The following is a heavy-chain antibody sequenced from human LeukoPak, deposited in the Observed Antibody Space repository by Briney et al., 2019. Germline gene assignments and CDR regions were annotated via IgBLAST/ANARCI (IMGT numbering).Heavy chain of an antibody. Sequence: NPGGSLRLSCAASGFTFGTYSMNWVRQAPGKGLEWVSSISSTSSYIYYADSVKGRFTISRDNAKNSLYLQMNSLRAEDTAVYYCARAHLTGVDAFDMWGQGTMVTVSS. D-gene: IGHD2-8*01. CDR3: ARAHLTGVDAFDM. J-gene: IGHJ3*02. CDR1: GFTFGTYS. CDR2: ISSTSSYI. V-gene: IGHV3-21*01.